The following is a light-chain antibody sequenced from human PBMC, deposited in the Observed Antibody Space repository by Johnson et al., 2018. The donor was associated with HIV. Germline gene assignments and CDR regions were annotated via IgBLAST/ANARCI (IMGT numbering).Light chain of an antibody. Sequence: QSVLTQPPSVSAAPGQKVTISCSGSSSNIGNNYVSWYQQLPGGAPKLLIYENTKRPSVIPDRFSASMSGTSATLDITGLQTGDEGDYYCGAWDSSLGAHYVFGTGTRVTVL. J-gene: IGLJ1*01. V-gene: IGLV1-51*02. CDR3: GAWDSSLGAHYV. CDR2: ENT. CDR1: SSNIGNNY.